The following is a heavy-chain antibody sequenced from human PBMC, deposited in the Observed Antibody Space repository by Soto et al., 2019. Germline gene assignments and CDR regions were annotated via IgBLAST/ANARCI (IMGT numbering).Heavy chain of an antibody. D-gene: IGHD6-6*01. V-gene: IGHV1-18*01. Sequence: ASVRVSCKASGYTFTSYGISWVRQAPGQGLEWMGWISAYNGNTNYAQKLQGRVTMTTDTSTSTAYMELRSLRSDDTAVYYCARALSSIAARGNWFDPWGQGTPGHRLL. CDR2: ISAYNGNT. CDR1: GYTFTSYG. J-gene: IGHJ5*02. CDR3: ARALSSIAARGNWFDP.